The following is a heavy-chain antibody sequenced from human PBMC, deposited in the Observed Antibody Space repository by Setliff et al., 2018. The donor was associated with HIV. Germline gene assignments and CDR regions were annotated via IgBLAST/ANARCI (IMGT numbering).Heavy chain of an antibody. CDR1: GYTFTGYY. J-gene: IGHJ4*02. CDR3: ARGGVYYYDSSGWSMDY. V-gene: IGHV1-2*06. D-gene: IGHD3-22*01. CDR2: INPNSGGT. Sequence: ASVKVSCKASGYTFTGYYMHWVRQAPGQGLEWMGRINPNSGGTNYAQKFQGRVTMTRDMSTSTAYMELSSLRSEDTAVYYCARGGVYYYDSSGWSMDYWGQGTLVTVSS.